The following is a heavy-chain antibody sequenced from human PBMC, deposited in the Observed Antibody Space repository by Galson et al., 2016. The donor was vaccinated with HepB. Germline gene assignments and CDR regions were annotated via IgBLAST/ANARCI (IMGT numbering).Heavy chain of an antibody. CDR3: GTVSYLKGHSIVVAAPSQT. V-gene: IGHV3-53*01. CDR2: IYSGGGT. CDR1: GLTVSSNY. J-gene: IGHJ5*02. Sequence: SLRLSCAASGLTVSSNYMSWVRQAPGKGLEWVSVIYSGGGTYYADSVQGRFTISRDNSKNTVFLEMNSLRAEDTAVYYCGTVSYLKGHSIVVAAPSQTWGRGTLVTVSS. D-gene: IGHD2-15*01.